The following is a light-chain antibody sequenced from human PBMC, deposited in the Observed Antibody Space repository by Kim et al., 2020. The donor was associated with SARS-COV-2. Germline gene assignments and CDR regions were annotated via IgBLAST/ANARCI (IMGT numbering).Light chain of an antibody. CDR1: PSLLHSNGYNY. CDR2: LGS. J-gene: IGKJ2*01. CDR3: MEALQTPPT. V-gene: IGKV2-28*01. Sequence: DFLMTQSPLSLPVTPGEPASISCRSSPSLLHSNGYNYLDWYLQKPGQSPQLLIYLGSNRASGVPDRFSGSGSGTDFILNISRVEAEDVGVYYCMEALQTPPTFGQGTKLEI.